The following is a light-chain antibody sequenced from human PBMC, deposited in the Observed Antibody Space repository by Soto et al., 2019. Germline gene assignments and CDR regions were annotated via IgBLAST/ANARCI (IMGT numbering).Light chain of an antibody. CDR3: TSYTASSTPV. V-gene: IGLV2-14*01. CDR1: SSDIGGYNY. J-gene: IGLJ3*02. CDR2: EVN. Sequence: QSALTQPASVSGSPGQSITISCTGTSSDIGGYNYVSWYQHHPGKAPKLMIFEVNNRPSGVSDRFSGSKSGNTASLTISGLQAEDEGEYYCTSYTASSTPVFGGGTKVTVL.